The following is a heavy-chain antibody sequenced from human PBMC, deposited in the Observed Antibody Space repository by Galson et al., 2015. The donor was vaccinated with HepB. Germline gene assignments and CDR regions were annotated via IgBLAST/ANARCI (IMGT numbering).Heavy chain of an antibody. J-gene: IGHJ4*02. V-gene: IGHV4-61*02. CDR1: GGSISSGSYY. CDR2: IYTSGST. Sequence: TLSLTCTVSGGSISSGSYYWSWIRQPAGKGLEWIGRIYTSGSTNYNPSLKSRVTMSVDTSKNQFSLKLSSVTAADTAVYYCAREVEGYYDILTGYSDYWGQGTLVTVSS. CDR3: AREVEGYYDILTGYSDY. D-gene: IGHD3-9*01.